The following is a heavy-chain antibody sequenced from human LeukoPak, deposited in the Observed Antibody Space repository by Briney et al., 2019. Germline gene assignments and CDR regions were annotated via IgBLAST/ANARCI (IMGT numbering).Heavy chain of an antibody. D-gene: IGHD3-10*01. CDR1: GYTFTSYA. CDR2: INTNTGNP. J-gene: IGHJ4*02. V-gene: IGHV7-4-1*02. Sequence: ASVKVSCKASGYTFTSYAMNWVRQAPGQGLEWMGWINTNTGNPTYAQGFTGRFVFSLDTSVSTAYLQISSLKAEDTAVYYCARGGTLLWFGELLFYYSDYWGQGTLVTVSS. CDR3: ARGGTLLWFGELLFYYSDY.